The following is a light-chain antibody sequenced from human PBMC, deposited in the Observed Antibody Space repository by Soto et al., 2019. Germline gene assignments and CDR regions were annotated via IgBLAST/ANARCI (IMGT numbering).Light chain of an antibody. CDR1: TSDFGSYDL. J-gene: IGLJ1*01. CDR3: CSYAGGRSPYV. V-gene: IGLV2-23*02. CDR2: EVS. Sequence: QSVLTQPASVSGSPGQSITISCTGTTSDFGSYDLVSWYQQHPGKAPKIMIYEVSKRPSGDSNRFSGSKSGNTASLTIFVLQAEDEADYYCCSYAGGRSPYVFGTGTKVTVL.